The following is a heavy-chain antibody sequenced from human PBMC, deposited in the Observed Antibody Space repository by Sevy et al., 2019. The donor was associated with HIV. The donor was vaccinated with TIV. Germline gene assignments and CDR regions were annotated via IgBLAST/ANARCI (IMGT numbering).Heavy chain of an antibody. V-gene: IGHV3-30*02. CDR2: IRYDGSNK. CDR3: AKARSIVVPAAIPDY. CDR1: GFTFSSYG. D-gene: IGHD2-2*02. Sequence: GGSLRLSCAASGFTFSSYGMHWVRQAPGKGLEWVAFIRYDGSNKYYADSVKGRFTISIDNSKNTLYLQMNSLRAEDTAVYYCAKARSIVVPAAIPDYWGQGTLVTVSS. J-gene: IGHJ4*02.